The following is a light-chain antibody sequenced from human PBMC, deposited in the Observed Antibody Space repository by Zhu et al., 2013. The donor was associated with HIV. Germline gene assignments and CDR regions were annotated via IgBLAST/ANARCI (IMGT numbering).Light chain of an antibody. V-gene: IGKV1-39*01. CDR2: TAS. CDR1: RSISDY. Sequence: DIQMTQSPSSLSTSVGDRVIITCRASRSISDYLNWYQQKPGKVPKLLIYTASSLQSGVPSRFSGSGSGTDFTLTISSLQPEDFATYYCQQANSFPLTFGGGTK. CDR3: QQANSFPLT. J-gene: IGKJ4*01.